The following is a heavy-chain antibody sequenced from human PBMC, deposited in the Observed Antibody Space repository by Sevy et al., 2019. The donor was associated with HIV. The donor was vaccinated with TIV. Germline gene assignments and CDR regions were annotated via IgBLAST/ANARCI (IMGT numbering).Heavy chain of an antibody. CDR3: AKDRYCSGGNCPLDY. D-gene: IGHD2-15*01. CDR1: GITLSTYA. J-gene: IGHJ4*02. V-gene: IGHV3-23*01. CDR2: ISDSGSNK. Sequence: GGSLRLSCTASGITLSTYAMKWVRQAPGKGLEWVSGISDSGSNKYYADSVKGRFTISRDNTKSTVSLLMNSLRAEDTAVYYCAKDRYCSGGNCPLDYWGQGTLVTVSS.